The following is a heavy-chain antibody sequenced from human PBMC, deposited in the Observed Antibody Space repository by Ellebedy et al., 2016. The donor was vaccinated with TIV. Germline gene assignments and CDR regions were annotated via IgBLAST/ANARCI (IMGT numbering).Heavy chain of an antibody. CDR1: ELTVSSNY. CDR3: ARETFNDVDLKLWGIFDI. CDR2: IGIDSTT. J-gene: IGHJ3*02. Sequence: GESLKISCAASELTVSSNYMSWVRLAPGKGLEWVSVIGIDSTTYYADSVKGRFTISRDNSKNTLYIEMNSLRVEDTAVYYCARETFNDVDLKLWGIFDIWGQGTVAAVSS. V-gene: IGHV3-66*01. D-gene: IGHD3-10*01.